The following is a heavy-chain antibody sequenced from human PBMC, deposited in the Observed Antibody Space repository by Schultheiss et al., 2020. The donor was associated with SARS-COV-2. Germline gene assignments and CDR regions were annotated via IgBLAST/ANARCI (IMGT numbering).Heavy chain of an antibody. CDR3: ARDRTDYDFWSGYYTVPGY. J-gene: IGHJ4*02. CDR2: INHSGST. D-gene: IGHD3-3*01. V-gene: IGHV4-34*01. CDR1: GGSFSGYY. Sequence: SETLSLTCAVYGGSFSGYYWSWIRQPPGKGLEWIGEINHSGSTNYNPSLKSRVTISVDKSKNQFSLKLSSVTAADTAVYYCARDRTDYDFWSGYYTVPGYWGQGELVTVSS.